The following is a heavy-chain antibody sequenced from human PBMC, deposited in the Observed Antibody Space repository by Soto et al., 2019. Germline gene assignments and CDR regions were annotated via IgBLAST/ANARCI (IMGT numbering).Heavy chain of an antibody. V-gene: IGHV1-46*01. CDR1: GYTFTSYY. Sequence: GASVKVSCKASGYTFTSYYMHWVRQAPGQGLEWMGIINPSGGSTSYAQKFQERVTITRDMSTSAAYMELSSLRSEDTAVYYCAASPYYDFWSGSTPHYYGMDVWGQGTTVTVSS. J-gene: IGHJ6*02. CDR2: INPSGGST. D-gene: IGHD3-3*01. CDR3: AASPYYDFWSGSTPHYYGMDV.